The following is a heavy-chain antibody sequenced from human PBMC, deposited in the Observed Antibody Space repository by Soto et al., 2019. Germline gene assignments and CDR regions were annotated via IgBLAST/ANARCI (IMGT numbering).Heavy chain of an antibody. CDR3: AREGTYYDFWSGYFY. V-gene: IGHV4-61*01. D-gene: IGHD3-3*01. J-gene: IGHJ4*02. CDR2: IYYSGST. CDR1: GGSVSSGSYY. Sequence: SETLSLTCTVSGGSVSSGSYYWSWIRQPPGKGLEWIGYIYYSGSTNYNPSLKSRVTISVDTSKNQFSLKLSSVTAADTAVYYCAREGTYYDFWSGYFYWGQGTLVTVSS.